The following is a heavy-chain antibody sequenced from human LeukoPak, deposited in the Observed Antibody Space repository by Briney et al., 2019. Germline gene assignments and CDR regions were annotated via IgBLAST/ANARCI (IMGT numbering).Heavy chain of an antibody. V-gene: IGHV4-39*02. CDR2: IYYSGST. CDR3: AREGAIAVAGTGGFDY. J-gene: IGHJ4*02. CDR1: GGSISSSSYY. D-gene: IGHD6-19*01. Sequence: PSETLSLTCTVSGGSISSSSYYWGWTRQPPGKGLEWIGSIYYSGSTYYNPSLKSRVTISVDTSKNQFSLKLSSVTAADTAVYYCAREGAIAVAGTGGFDYWGQGTLVTVSS.